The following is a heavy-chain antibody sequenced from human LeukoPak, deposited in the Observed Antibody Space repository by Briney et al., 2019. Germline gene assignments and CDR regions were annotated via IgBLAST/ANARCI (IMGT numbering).Heavy chain of an antibody. CDR3: ARDSTYYYESGSSGPHYFDN. CDR2: IPFDGLYD. Sequence: GSLRLSRVVSGLNFGNYAMHSVRPAPGQGREWVSLIPFDGLYDYYADSVKGRFAISRDDSGTTLYLQLNSLRPEDTAVYYCARDSTYYYESGSSGPHYFDNWGQGTLVTVSS. D-gene: IGHD3-10*01. J-gene: IGHJ4*02. V-gene: IGHV3-30*09. CDR1: GLNFGNYA.